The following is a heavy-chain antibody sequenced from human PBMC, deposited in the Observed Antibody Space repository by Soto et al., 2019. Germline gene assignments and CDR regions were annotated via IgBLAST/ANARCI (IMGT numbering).Heavy chain of an antibody. CDR3: TRHMFPDPAAPRGSFDP. CDR2: TYYSGNP. D-gene: IGHD2-2*01. J-gene: IGHJ5*02. Sequence: SDTLSLTCDASGDTISTGGYTWAWIRQPPGKALEWIGYTYYSGNPYYNPSLKSRVTMSVDTSKNQFSLKVNSVTAADTAVYYCTRHMFPDPAAPRGSFDPWGQGTLVTVSS. CDR1: GDTISTGGYT. V-gene: IGHV4-30-2*02.